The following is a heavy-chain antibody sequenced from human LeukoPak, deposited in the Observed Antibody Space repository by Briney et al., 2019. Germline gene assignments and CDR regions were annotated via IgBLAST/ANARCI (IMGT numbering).Heavy chain of an antibody. CDR1: GFTFSSYG. D-gene: IGHD2/OR15-2a*01. V-gene: IGHV3-30*03. J-gene: IGHJ3*02. CDR3: AGPISHAFDI. Sequence: GGSLRLSCAASGFTFSSYGMHWVRQAPGKGLEWVAVISYDGSNKYYADSVKGQFTISRDNSKNTLYLQMNSLRAEDTAVYYCAGPISHAFDIWGQGTMVTVSS. CDR2: ISYDGSNK.